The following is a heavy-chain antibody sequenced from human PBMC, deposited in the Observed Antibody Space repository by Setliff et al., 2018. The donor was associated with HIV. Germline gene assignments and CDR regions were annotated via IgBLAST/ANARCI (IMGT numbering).Heavy chain of an antibody. CDR2: IDTDNGYR. Sequence: VASVKVSCKASGYTFSEYAIHWVRQAPGQRLEWMGRIDTDNGYRRYSPKLQGRVTITKDTSANTAYMELRGLRSEDTAVYYCASLTMGSLDYWGQGTLVTVSS. V-gene: IGHV1-3*04. CDR3: ASLTMGSLDY. CDR1: GYTFSEYA. D-gene: IGHD3-16*01. J-gene: IGHJ4*02.